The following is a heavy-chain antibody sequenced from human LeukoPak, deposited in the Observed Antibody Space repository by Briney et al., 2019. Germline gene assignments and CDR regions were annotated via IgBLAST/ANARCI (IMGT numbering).Heavy chain of an antibody. D-gene: IGHD6-19*01. Sequence: GGSLRLSCAASGFTFTSYAMSWVRQAPGKGLEWVSYISSSSGVTKFYADSVKGRFTISRDNAKNSLYLQMNSLRAEDTAVYYCARDSSGWYYFDYWGQGTLVTVSS. J-gene: IGHJ4*02. CDR2: ISSSSGVTK. CDR1: GFTFTSYA. CDR3: ARDSSGWYYFDY. V-gene: IGHV3-48*04.